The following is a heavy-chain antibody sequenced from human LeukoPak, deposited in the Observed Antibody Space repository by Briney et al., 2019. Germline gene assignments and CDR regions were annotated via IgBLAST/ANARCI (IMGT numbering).Heavy chain of an antibody. Sequence: ASVKVSCKASGYTFTSYGISWVRQAPGQGLEWMGWINPNSGGTKYAQKFQGRVTMTRDTSISTAYMELTRLRSDDTAVYYCAREPFSSGWDYWGQGTLVTVSS. D-gene: IGHD6-19*01. CDR1: GYTFTSYG. V-gene: IGHV1-2*02. J-gene: IGHJ4*02. CDR3: AREPFSSGWDY. CDR2: INPNSGGT.